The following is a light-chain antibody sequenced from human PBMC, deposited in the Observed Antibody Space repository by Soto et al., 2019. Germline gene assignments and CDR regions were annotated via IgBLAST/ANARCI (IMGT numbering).Light chain of an antibody. V-gene: IGKV1-33*01. CDR2: DAS. CDR1: QDISNY. J-gene: IGKJ2*01. Sequence: DIQMTQSPSSLSASVGDRVTITCQASQDISNYLNWYQQKPGKAPKLLIYDASNLETGVPSRFSGSGSGTDFTFTISSLQPEDIATYYCQQYDNHPYTFRQGTKLEIK. CDR3: QQYDNHPYT.